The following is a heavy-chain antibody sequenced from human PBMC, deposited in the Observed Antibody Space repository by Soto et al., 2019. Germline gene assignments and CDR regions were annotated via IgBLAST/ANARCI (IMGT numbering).Heavy chain of an antibody. CDR3: AKDILYGPGSYFDY. CDR2: ISGSGGSI. V-gene: IGHV3-23*01. CDR1: GMPLSNYW. J-gene: IGHJ4*02. D-gene: IGHD3-10*01. Sequence: PGGSLRLSCAASGMPLSNYWVHWVRQAPGKGLEWVSPISGSGGSIYYADSVKGRFTISRDNSKNTLYLQMNSLRAEDTAVYYCAKDILYGPGSYFDYWGQGTLVTVSS.